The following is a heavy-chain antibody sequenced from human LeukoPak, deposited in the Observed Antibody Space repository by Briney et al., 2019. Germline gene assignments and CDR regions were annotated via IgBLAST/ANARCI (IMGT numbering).Heavy chain of an antibody. D-gene: IGHD3-3*01. J-gene: IGHJ4*02. CDR3: AREAYDFWSGSLDY. CDR1: GGSISSGGYY. CDR2: IYHSGST. Sequence: SETLSLTCTVSGGSISSGGYYWSWIRQPPGKGLEWIGYIYHSGSTHYNPSLKSRVTISVDRSKNQFSLKLSSVTAADTAVYYCAREAYDFWSGSLDYWGQGTLVTVSS. V-gene: IGHV4-30-2*01.